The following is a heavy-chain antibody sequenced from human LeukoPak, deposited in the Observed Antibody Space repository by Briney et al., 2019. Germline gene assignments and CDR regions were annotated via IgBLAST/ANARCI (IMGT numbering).Heavy chain of an antibody. D-gene: IGHD3-22*01. CDR3: ARHQGHDFYDSSGYYSFDY. CDR1: GGSINNYY. CDR2: IYYTGST. Sequence: SETLSLTCIVSGGSINNYYWSWIRQPPGKGLEWIGYIYYTGSTNYSPSLKSRVTISADTSKDQFSLKLRSVTAADTAVYFCARHQGHDFYDSSGYYSFDYWGQGTLVTVSS. J-gene: IGHJ4*02. V-gene: IGHV4-59*08.